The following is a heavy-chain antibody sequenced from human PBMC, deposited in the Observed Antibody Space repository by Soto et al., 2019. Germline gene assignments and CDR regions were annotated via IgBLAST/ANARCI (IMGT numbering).Heavy chain of an antibody. D-gene: IGHD6-13*01. V-gene: IGHV4-31*03. J-gene: IGHJ4*02. Sequence: QVQLQESGPGLVKPSQTLSLTCTVSGGSISSGGYYWSWIRQHPGKGLEWIGYIYYSGSTYYNPSITSRVNISVETSKKQLSLKLSSVTAADTAVYYCARRHRDIAAAGYFDYWGQGTLVTVSS. CDR2: IYYSGST. CDR3: ARRHRDIAAAGYFDY. CDR1: GGSISSGGYY.